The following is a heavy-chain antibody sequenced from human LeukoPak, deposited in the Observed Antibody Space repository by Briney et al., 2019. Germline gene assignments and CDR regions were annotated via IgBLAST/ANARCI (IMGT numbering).Heavy chain of an antibody. V-gene: IGHV1-3*01. D-gene: IGHD3-22*01. CDR3: ARDDSSGIPFDY. Sequence: ASVKVSCKASGYTFTSYAMHWVRQAPGQGLEWMGWINAGNGNTKYSQKFQGRVTITRDTSASTAYMELSSLRSEDTAVYYCARDDSSGIPFDYWGQGTLVTVSS. CDR1: GYTFTSYA. J-gene: IGHJ4*02. CDR2: INAGNGNT.